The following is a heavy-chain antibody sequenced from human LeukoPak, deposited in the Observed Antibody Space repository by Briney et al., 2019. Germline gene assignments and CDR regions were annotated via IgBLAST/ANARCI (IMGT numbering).Heavy chain of an antibody. CDR1: GYTLTELS. J-gene: IGHJ4*02. Sequence: ASVKITCKVSGYTLTELSMHWVRQAPGKGLEWKGGFDPEDGETIYAQKFQGRVTMTEDTSTDTAYMELSSLRSEDTAVYYCATHAMNLLLWFGELLSFDYWGQGTLVTVSS. D-gene: IGHD3-10*01. V-gene: IGHV1-24*01. CDR2: FDPEDGET. CDR3: ATHAMNLLLWFGELLSFDY.